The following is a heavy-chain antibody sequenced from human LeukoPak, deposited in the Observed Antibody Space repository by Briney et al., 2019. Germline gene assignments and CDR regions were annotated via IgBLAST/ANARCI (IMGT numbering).Heavy chain of an antibody. Sequence: GASVKVSCKASGYTFTKYGVSWVRQAPGQGLEWMGWISAYNGDIKYAQRGKGRVTMTTDTSTSTDYMELRSLRSDDTAVYYCARESGSDAFDIWGQGTMVTVSS. CDR1: GYTFTKYG. CDR2: ISAYNGDI. V-gene: IGHV1-18*01. J-gene: IGHJ3*02. CDR3: ARESGSDAFDI.